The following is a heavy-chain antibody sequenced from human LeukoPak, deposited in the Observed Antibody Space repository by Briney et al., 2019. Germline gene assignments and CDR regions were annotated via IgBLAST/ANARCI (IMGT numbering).Heavy chain of an antibody. D-gene: IGHD3-10*01. J-gene: IGHJ4*02. CDR2: ISGSGGST. CDR1: GFTFSSYA. CDR3: ARARDYYGSGSYYNFDY. Sequence: GGSLRLSCAASGFTFSSYAMSWVRQVPGKGLEWVSAISGSGGSTYYADSVKGRFTISRDNSKNTLYLQMNSLRAEDTAVYYCARARDYYGSGSYYNFDYWGQGTLVTVSS. V-gene: IGHV3-23*01.